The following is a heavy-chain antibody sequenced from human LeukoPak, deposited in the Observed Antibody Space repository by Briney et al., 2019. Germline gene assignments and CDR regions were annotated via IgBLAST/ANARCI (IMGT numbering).Heavy chain of an antibody. CDR2: ISGSGGST. D-gene: IGHD6-19*01. CDR1: GFTFSGYA. CDR3: AKGSSGPGVFDY. V-gene: IGHV3-23*01. Sequence: GGSLRLSCAASGFTFSGYAMSWVRQAPGKGLEWVSAISGSGGSTYYADSVKGRFTISRDNSKNTLYLQMNSLRAEDTAVYYCAKGSSGPGVFDYWGQGTLVTVSS. J-gene: IGHJ4*02.